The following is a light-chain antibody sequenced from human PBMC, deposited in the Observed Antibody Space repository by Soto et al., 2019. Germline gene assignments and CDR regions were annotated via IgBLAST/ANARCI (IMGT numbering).Light chain of an antibody. Sequence: EIVLTQSPGTLSLSPGERATLSCRASQSVSSSFLAWYQQKPGQAPRLLIYGASSRATGIPDRFSGSGSGRDFTLTISRLEPEEFAVYYCQQYDNSPLTFGGGTKVEIK. CDR1: QSVSSSF. J-gene: IGKJ4*01. CDR3: QQYDNSPLT. CDR2: GAS. V-gene: IGKV3-20*01.